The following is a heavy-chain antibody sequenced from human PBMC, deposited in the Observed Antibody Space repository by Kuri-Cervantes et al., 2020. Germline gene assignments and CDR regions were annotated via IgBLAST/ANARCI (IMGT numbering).Heavy chain of an antibody. CDR3: ARGVFSDSSSFDY. J-gene: IGHJ4*02. CDR1: GFTFSSYW. D-gene: IGHD3-22*01. CDR2: ISSSGSTI. V-gene: IGHV3-48*04. Sequence: GGSLRLSCAASGFTFSSYWMSWVRQAPGKGLEWVSYISSSGSTIYYADSVKGRFTISRDNAKNSLFLQMNSLRPEDTSIYYCARGVFSDSSSFDYWGRGTLVTVSS.